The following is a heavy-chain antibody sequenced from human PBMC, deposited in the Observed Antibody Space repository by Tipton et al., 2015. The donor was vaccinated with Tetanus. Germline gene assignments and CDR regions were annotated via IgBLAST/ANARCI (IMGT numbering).Heavy chain of an antibody. V-gene: IGHV3-7*01. Sequence: GSLRLSCEASGFTFSGHWMSWVRQVPGKGLEWVANINQDGSAEFYVDSVKGRFTISRDNSKNSLSLQMNSLRADDTAVYYCVRRWFGTQYYFGMDVWGQGTTVTVSS. CDR1: GFTFSGHW. D-gene: IGHD2/OR15-2a*01. J-gene: IGHJ6*02. CDR3: VRRWFGTQYYFGMDV. CDR2: INQDGSAE.